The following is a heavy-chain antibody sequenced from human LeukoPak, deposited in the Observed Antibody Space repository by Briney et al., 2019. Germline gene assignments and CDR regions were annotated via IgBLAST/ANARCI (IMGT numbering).Heavy chain of an antibody. CDR3: ARGRNGFFDY. CDR1: GFTFGDYA. J-gene: IGHJ4*01. CDR2: INSDGGRT. V-gene: IGHV3-74*01. Sequence: PGGSLRLSCTASGFTFGDYAMSWVRQAPGKGLVWVSQINSDGGRTRYADSVKGRLTISRDNAKNTVYLQMNSLRTDDTAMYYCARGRNGFFDYWGHGTLVTVSS. D-gene: IGHD5-24*01.